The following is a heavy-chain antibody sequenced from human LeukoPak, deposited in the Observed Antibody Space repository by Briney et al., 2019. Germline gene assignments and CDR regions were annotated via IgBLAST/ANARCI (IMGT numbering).Heavy chain of an antibody. J-gene: IGHJ4*02. Sequence: GESLKISCKGSGYSFTSYWVVWVRQMPGKGLEWMGIIYPGDSDTRYSPSFQGQVTISADKSITTAYLQWSSLKASDTAMYYCARLGYCTHGVCYTVDYWGQGTLVTVSS. V-gene: IGHV5-51*01. CDR2: IYPGDSDT. CDR3: ARLGYCTHGVCYTVDY. D-gene: IGHD2-8*01. CDR1: GYSFTSYW.